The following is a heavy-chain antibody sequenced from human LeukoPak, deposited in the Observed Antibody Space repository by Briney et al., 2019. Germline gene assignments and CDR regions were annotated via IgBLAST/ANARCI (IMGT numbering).Heavy chain of an antibody. V-gene: IGHV3-23*01. CDR3: AFLRAYDYIWGRNFDY. Sequence: GGSLRLSCAASGFTFSSYAMSWVRQAPGKGLEWVSAISGSGGSTYYADSVKGRFTISRDNSKNTLYLQMNSLRAEDTAVYYCAFLRAYDYIWGRNFDYWGQGTLVTVSS. CDR2: ISGSGGST. J-gene: IGHJ4*02. CDR1: GFTFSSYA. D-gene: IGHD3-16*01.